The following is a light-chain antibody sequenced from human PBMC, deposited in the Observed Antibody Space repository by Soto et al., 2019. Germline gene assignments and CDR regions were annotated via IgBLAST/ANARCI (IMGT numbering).Light chain of an antibody. J-gene: IGLJ2*01. CDR3: TSWTTSTTMI. CDR1: SSDIGAYNF. CDR2: DVN. Sequence: VLTQPASLSGSPGQSITISCTGTSSDIGAYNFVSWYQQHPGKAPKLMLYDVNIRPSGVSNRFSGSKSGNTASLTISGLQAEDEADYYCTSWTTSTTMIFGGGTKVTVL. V-gene: IGLV2-14*03.